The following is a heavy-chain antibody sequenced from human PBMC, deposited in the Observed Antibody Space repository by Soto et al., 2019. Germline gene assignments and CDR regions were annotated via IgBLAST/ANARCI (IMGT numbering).Heavy chain of an antibody. CDR3: ARLRWEQPWVFDY. J-gene: IGHJ4*02. Sequence: KTSETLSLTCAVYCGSFSGYYWSWIRQPPVKGLEWIGEINHSGGTNYNPSLKSRVTISVDTSKNQFSLKLSSVTAADTAVFYCARLRWEQPWVFDYWGQGTLVTVSS. V-gene: IGHV4-34*01. CDR1: CGSFSGYY. D-gene: IGHD1-26*01. CDR2: INHSGGT.